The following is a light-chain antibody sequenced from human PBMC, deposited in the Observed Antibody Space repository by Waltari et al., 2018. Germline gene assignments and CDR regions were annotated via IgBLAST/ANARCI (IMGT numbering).Light chain of an antibody. CDR1: QRVLYSSNNKNY. J-gene: IGKJ1*01. V-gene: IGKV4-1*01. CDR2: WAS. Sequence: DIVMTQSPDSLAVSLGERATINCKSSQRVLYSSNNKNYLAWYQQKPGQPPKLLICWASIRESRVPDRFSGSGSGTDFTLTISSLQAEDVAVYYCQQYYSTPPTFGQGTKVEIK. CDR3: QQYYSTPPT.